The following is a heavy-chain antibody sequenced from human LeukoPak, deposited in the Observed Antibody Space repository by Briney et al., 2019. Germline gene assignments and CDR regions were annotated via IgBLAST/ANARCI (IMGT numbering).Heavy chain of an antibody. J-gene: IGHJ4*02. Sequence: ASVTVSCKASGYTFTSYGISWVRQAPGQGLEWMGWISAYNGNTNYAQKLQGRVTMTTDTSTSTAYMELRSLRSDDTAVYYCARRYYDILTGYYYFDYWGQGTLVTVS. CDR2: ISAYNGNT. V-gene: IGHV1-18*01. CDR1: GYTFTSYG. D-gene: IGHD3-9*01. CDR3: ARRYYDILTGYYYFDY.